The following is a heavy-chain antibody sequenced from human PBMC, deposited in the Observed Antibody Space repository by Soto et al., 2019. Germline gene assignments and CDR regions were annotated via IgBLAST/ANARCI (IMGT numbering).Heavy chain of an antibody. CDR1: GFTFSSYA. CDR3: AKRKALTSDAFDI. Sequence: VGSLRLSCAASGFTFSSYAMSWVRQAPGKGLEWVSAISGSGGSTYYADSVKGRFTISRDNSKNTLYLQMNSLRAEDTAVYYCAKRKALTSDAFDIWGQGTMVTVSS. J-gene: IGHJ3*02. CDR2: ISGSGGST. V-gene: IGHV3-23*01.